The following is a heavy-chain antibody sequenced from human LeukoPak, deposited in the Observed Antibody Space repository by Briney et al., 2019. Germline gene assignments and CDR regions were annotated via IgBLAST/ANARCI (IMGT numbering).Heavy chain of an antibody. D-gene: IGHD3-10*01. Sequence: ASVKVSCKASGYTFTSYYMHWVRQAPGQGLEWMGIINPSGGSTSYAQKFQGRVTMTRDMSTSTVYMELSRLRSDDTAVYYCARDLAGSGSYFWFDPWGQGTLVTVSS. V-gene: IGHV1-46*01. CDR1: GYTFTSYY. J-gene: IGHJ5*02. CDR2: INPSGGST. CDR3: ARDLAGSGSYFWFDP.